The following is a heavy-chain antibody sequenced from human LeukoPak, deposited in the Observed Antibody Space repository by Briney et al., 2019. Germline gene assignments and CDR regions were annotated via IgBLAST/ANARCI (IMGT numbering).Heavy chain of an antibody. Sequence: PGGSLRLSCAASGLTFSGSGIHWVRQASGKGLEWLGRIGRQGDSDATRYAASLKGKFTISRVDSRNTAYLQMNSLKTEDTAVYYCAGAYNFLTGLNYWGQGTLVTVSS. J-gene: IGHJ4*02. CDR2: IGRQGDSDAT. D-gene: IGHD3-9*01. CDR3: AGAYNFLTGLNY. V-gene: IGHV3-73*01. CDR1: GLTFSGSG.